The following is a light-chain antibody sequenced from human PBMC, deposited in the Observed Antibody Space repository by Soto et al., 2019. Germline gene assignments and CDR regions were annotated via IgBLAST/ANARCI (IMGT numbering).Light chain of an antibody. CDR2: DAS. V-gene: IGKV1-5*01. CDR3: QQYNSYPPWT. Sequence: DIQMTQSPSTLSASVGDRVTITCRASQSISSWLAWYQQKPGKAPKLLIYDASSLESGVPSRFSGSGSGTEFTLTISSLQPDDFSTYYCQQYNSYPPWTCVQGTKVEIK. J-gene: IGKJ1*01. CDR1: QSISSW.